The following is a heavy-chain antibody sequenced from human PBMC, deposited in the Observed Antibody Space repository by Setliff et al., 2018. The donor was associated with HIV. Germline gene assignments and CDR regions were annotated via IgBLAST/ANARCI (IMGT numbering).Heavy chain of an antibody. V-gene: IGHV4-59*01. D-gene: IGHD5-18*01. CDR2: VYYTGST. J-gene: IGHJ4*02. Sequence: SETLSLTCTVSSDSIRFYYWTWIRQPPGKGLEWIGNVYYTGSTNYNPSLKSRITISIDTSKSQFSLKLTSVAAADTAVYYCARDSGGYNYGFAVGSFDYWGQRALVTVSS. CDR1: SDSIRFYY. CDR3: ARDSGGYNYGFAVGSFDY.